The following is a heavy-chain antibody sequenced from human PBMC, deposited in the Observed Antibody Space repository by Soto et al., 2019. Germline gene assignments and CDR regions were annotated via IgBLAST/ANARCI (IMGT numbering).Heavy chain of an antibody. CDR2: IYYSGST. J-gene: IGHJ6*03. V-gene: IGHV4-59*01. CDR3: ARVRVQPYYYYYMDV. Sequence: SETLSLTCTVSGGSISSYYWSWIRQPPGKGLEWIGYIYYSGSTNYNPSLKSRVTISVDTSKNQFSLKLSSVTAADTAVYYCARVRVQPYYYYYMDVWGKGTTVTVSS. D-gene: IGHD6-6*01. CDR1: GGSISSYY.